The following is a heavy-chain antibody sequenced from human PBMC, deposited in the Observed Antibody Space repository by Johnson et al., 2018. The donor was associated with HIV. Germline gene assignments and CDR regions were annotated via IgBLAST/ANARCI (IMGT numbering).Heavy chain of an antibody. CDR1: GFTVSSNY. CDR2: IYSGGST. Sequence: VQLVESGGGLVQPGGSLRLSCAASGFTVSSNYMSWVRQAPGKGLEWVSVIYSGGSTYYADSVKGRFTISRDNSKNTLYLQMNSLRAEDTAVYYCARDQGGNHNAFDSWGQGTMVTVSS. V-gene: IGHV3-66*02. J-gene: IGHJ3*02. D-gene: IGHD1-14*01. CDR3: ARDQGGNHNAFDS.